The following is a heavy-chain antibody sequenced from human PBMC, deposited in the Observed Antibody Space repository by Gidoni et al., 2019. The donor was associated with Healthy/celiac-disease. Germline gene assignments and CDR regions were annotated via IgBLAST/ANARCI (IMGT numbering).Heavy chain of an antibody. D-gene: IGHD5-12*01. CDR3: ARSRVATMPFDY. CDR2: IIPILGIA. CDR1: GGTFSSYA. V-gene: IGHV1-69*04. J-gene: IGHJ4*02. Sequence: QVQLVQSGAEVKKPGSSVTVSCKASGGTFSSYAISWVRQAPGQGLEWMGRIIPILGIANYAQKFQGRVTITADKSTSTAYMELSSLRSEDTAVYYCARSRVATMPFDYWGQGTLVTVSS.